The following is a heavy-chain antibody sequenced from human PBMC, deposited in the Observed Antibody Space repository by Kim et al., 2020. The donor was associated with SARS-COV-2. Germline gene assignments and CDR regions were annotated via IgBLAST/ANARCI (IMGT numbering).Heavy chain of an antibody. CDR2: IWYDGSHK. Sequence: GGSLRLSCAASGVTFGMHWVRQAPGKGLEWVAVIWYDGSHKYYSDSVKGRFTISSDKSKNTLYLQMNSLRAEDTAVYYCAKDMNYFGPGSYSYFDQWGQGTLVTVSS. J-gene: IGHJ4*02. V-gene: IGHV3-33*03. D-gene: IGHD3-10*01. CDR1: GVTFG. CDR3: AKDMNYFGPGSYSYFDQ.